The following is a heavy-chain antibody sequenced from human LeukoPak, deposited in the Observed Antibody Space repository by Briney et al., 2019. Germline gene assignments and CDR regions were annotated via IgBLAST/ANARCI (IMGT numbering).Heavy chain of an antibody. CDR3: ASYPLGGGYYYSVY. J-gene: IGHJ4*02. CDR1: GGSISSGGYY. Sequence: PSQTLSLTCTVSGGSISSGGYYWSWIRQPPGKGLEWIGYIYYSGSTNYNPSLKSRVAISVDTSKNQFSLKLSSVTAADTAIYYCASYPLGGGYYYSVYWGQGTLVTVSS. V-gene: IGHV4-61*08. CDR2: IYYSGST. D-gene: IGHD2-21*02.